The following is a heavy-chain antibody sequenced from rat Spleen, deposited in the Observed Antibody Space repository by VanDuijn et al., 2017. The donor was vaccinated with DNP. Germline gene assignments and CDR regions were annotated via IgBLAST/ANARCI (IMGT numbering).Heavy chain of an antibody. V-gene: IGHV5S23*01. D-gene: IGHD1-2*01. CDR2: ITSDGSNI. CDR1: GFTFSNYD. CDR3: GRPLGYSSYGFAY. Sequence: EVQLVESGGGLVQPGNSLKLSCAASGFTFSNYDMAWVRQAPKKGLECVATITSDGSNIYYRDSVKGRFTISRDNAKDTLYLQGDSLRSEDTATYYCGRPLGYSSYGFAYLGQGTLVTVSS. J-gene: IGHJ3*01.